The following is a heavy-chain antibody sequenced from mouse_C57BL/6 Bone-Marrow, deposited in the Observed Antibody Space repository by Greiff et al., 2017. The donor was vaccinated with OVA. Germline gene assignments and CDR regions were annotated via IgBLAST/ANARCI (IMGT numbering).Heavy chain of an antibody. CDR3: ARYDYGSSHWYFDV. CDR1: GYSFTGYF. J-gene: IGHJ1*03. V-gene: IGHV1-20*01. CDR2: INPYNGDT. D-gene: IGHD1-1*01. Sequence: EVQLVESGPELVKPGDSVKISCKASGYSFTGYFMNWVMQSHGKSLEWIGRINPYNGDTFYNQKFKGKATLTVDKSSSTAHMELRSLTSEDSAVYYCARYDYGSSHWYFDVWGTGTTVTVSS.